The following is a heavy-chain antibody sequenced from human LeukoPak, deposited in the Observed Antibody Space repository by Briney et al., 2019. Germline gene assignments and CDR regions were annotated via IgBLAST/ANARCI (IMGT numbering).Heavy chain of an antibody. Sequence: ASVKVSCKASGYTFTSYGISWVRQAPGQGLEWMGWISAYNGNTNYAQKLQGRVTMTTDTSTSTAYMELRSLRSDDTAVYYCAREKSNHFYYYYGMDVWGQGTTVTVSS. CDR3: AREKSNHFYYYYGMDV. D-gene: IGHD2/OR15-2a*01. J-gene: IGHJ6*02. CDR2: ISAYNGNT. V-gene: IGHV1-18*01. CDR1: GYTFTSYG.